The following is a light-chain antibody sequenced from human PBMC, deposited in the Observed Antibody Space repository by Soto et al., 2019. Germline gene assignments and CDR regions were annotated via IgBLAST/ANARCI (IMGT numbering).Light chain of an antibody. J-gene: IGKJ5*01. V-gene: IGKV3-15*01. Sequence: EIVMTQSPATLSVSPGERATLSCRASQSFSSYLAWYQQKPGQAPRLLIYVASYRATGIPARFSGSGSGTEYTLTISNLQAEDFAVYYCQQFNNWPHTFGQGTRLEIK. CDR2: VAS. CDR1: QSFSSY. CDR3: QQFNNWPHT.